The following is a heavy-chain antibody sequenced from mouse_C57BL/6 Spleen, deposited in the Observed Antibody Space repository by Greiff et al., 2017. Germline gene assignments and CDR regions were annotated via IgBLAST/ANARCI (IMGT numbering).Heavy chain of an antibody. V-gene: IGHV2-9-1*01. CDR3: ASYYYGSSHWYFDV. D-gene: IGHD1-1*01. Sequence: QVQLKQSGPGLVAPSPTLSITCTVSGFSLTSYAISWVRQPPGQGLEWLGVIWTGGGTTYNSALNSRLSISKDNSKSQVFLKKNSLQTDGTARYYCASYYYGSSHWYFDVWGTGTTVTVSS. CDR2: IWTGGGT. J-gene: IGHJ1*03. CDR1: GFSLTSYA.